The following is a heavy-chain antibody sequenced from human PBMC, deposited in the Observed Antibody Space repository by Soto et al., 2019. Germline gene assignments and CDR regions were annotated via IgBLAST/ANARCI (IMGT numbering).Heavy chain of an antibody. CDR3: ARGERPGAIVVVVAATHGAFDI. Sequence: ASVKVSCKASGYTFTGYYMHWVRQAPGQGLEWMGWINPNSGGTNYAQKFQGWVTMTRDTSISTAYMELSRLRSDDTAVYYCARGERPGAIVVVVAATHGAFDIWGQGTMVTVSS. CDR2: INPNSGGT. J-gene: IGHJ3*02. V-gene: IGHV1-2*04. D-gene: IGHD2-15*01. CDR1: GYTFTGYY.